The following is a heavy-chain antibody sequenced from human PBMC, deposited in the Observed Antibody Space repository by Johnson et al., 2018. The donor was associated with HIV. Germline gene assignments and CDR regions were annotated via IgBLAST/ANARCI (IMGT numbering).Heavy chain of an antibody. CDR2: ISYDESTQ. CDR1: GFTFSSYA. Sequence: QMLLVESGGGVVQPGRSLRLSCAASGFTFSSYAMHWVRQAPGKGLEWVAVISYDESTQDYVDSVKGRFTISRDNSKNMVYLQMDALRPEDTAVYYCGRDPGNGGRPFDGFDFWGLGTKVTVSS. V-gene: IGHV3-30*03. J-gene: IGHJ3*01. CDR3: GRDPGNGGRPFDGFDF. D-gene: IGHD4-23*01.